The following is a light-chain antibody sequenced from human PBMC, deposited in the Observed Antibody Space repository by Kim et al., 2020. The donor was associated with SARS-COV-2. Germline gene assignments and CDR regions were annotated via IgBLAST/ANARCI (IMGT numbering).Light chain of an antibody. J-gene: IGLJ2*01. Sequence: VTISCTGSSSNIGAGYDVHWYQQLPGTAPKLLIYGNSNRPSGVPDQFSGSKSGTSASLAITGLQAEDEADYYCQSYDSSLSGSMVFGGGTQLTVL. CDR2: GNS. CDR1: SSNIGAGYD. V-gene: IGLV1-40*01. CDR3: QSYDSSLSGSMV.